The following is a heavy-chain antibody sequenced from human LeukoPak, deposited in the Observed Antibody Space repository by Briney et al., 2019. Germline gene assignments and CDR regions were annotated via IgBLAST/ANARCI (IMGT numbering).Heavy chain of an antibody. J-gene: IGHJ4*02. CDR1: GFIFSHYT. V-gene: IGHV3-23*01. Sequence: GGSPRLSCAASGFIFSHYTMTWVRQAPGKGLEWVSSINGSGDATKYADSVMGRFTISRDNSKNTVSLQMNSLRAEDTAVYYCAKSDCGSDGCKLLNYWGQGTLVTASS. D-gene: IGHD2-21*01. CDR3: AKSDCGSDGCKLLNY. CDR2: INGSGDAT.